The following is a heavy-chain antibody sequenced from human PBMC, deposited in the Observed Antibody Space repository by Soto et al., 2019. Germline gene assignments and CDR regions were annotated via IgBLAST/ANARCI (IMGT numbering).Heavy chain of an antibody. J-gene: IGHJ4*02. CDR3: ARDRAAPIFGVVIIGLDY. CDR2: INAGNGNT. D-gene: IGHD3-3*01. Sequence: QVQLVQSGAEVKKPGASVKVSCKASGYTFTSYAMHWVRQAPGQRLEWMGWINAGNGNTKYSQKFQGRVTITRDTSASTAYMELSSLRSEDTAVYYCARDRAAPIFGVVIIGLDYWGQGTLVTVSS. CDR1: GYTFTSYA. V-gene: IGHV1-3*01.